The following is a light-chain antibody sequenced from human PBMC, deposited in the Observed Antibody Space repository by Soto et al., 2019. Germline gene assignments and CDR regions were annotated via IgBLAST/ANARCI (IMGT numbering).Light chain of an antibody. J-gene: IGLJ3*02. V-gene: IGLV4-69*01. CDR2: LNSDGSH. CDR1: SGHSSYA. Sequence: QLVLTQSPSASASLGASVNLTCTLSSGHSSYAIAWHQQQPEKGPRFLMMLNSDGSHNKGDGIPDRFSGSSSGTERYLTISSLQSEDEAEYYCQTWGTGIRVFGGGTKLTVL. CDR3: QTWGTGIRV.